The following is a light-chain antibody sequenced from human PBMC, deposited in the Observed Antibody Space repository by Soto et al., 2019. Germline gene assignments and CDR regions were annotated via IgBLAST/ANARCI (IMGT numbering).Light chain of an antibody. J-gene: IGKJ1*01. V-gene: IGKV1-5*01. Sequence: DIQMIQSPSTLSASVGDRVTITCRASQSVFSWLAWYQQKPGQAPKLLIYDASTLEGGVPSRFSGSGSGTEFTLTIGGLQPDDFATYHCQQHTSFSWSCAQGTNVDIK. CDR2: DAS. CDR3: QQHTSFSWS. CDR1: QSVFSW.